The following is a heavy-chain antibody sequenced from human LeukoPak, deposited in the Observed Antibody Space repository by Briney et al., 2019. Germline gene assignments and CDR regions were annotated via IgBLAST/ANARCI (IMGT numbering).Heavy chain of an antibody. D-gene: IGHD6-19*01. Sequence: ASVKVSCKASGYTFTGYYMHWVRQAPGQGLEWMGWINPNSGGTNYAQKFQGRVTMTRDTSISTAYMELSRLRSDDTAVYYCARGTSGVAGTPPYYYYYMDVWGKGTTVTVSS. J-gene: IGHJ6*03. V-gene: IGHV1-2*02. CDR2: INPNSGGT. CDR1: GYTFTGYY. CDR3: ARGTSGVAGTPPYYYYYMDV.